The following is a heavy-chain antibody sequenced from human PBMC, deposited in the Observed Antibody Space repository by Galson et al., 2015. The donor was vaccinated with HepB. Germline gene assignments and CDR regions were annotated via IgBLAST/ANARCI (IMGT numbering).Heavy chain of an antibody. CDR3: AGAWR. CDR1: GFTFRKYD. V-gene: IGHV3-23*01. Sequence: SLRLSCAASGFTFRKYDMSWLRQAPGKGLEWVSDITGRGDRTHYADSVKGLFTISRDNSKNRVYLQMNSLRGEDTAIYYCAGAWRWGQGTLVIVSS. J-gene: IGHJ4*02. CDR2: ITGRGDRT. D-gene: IGHD5-12*01.